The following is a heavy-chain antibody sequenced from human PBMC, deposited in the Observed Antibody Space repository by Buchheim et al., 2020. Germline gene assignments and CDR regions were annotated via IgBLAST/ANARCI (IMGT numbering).Heavy chain of an antibody. Sequence: EVQLLESGGGLVQPGGSLRLSCAASGSTFSASWMDWVRQAPGKGLEWVAFINPGGSRTDSVDSVKGRFTISRDNSKNSLFLKMNSLRAEETGVYYCARDSVYGTFYFWGQGTL. CDR2: INPGGSRT. J-gene: IGHJ4*02. V-gene: IGHV3-7*01. D-gene: IGHD2-8*01. CDR3: ARDSVYGTFYF. CDR1: GSTFSASW.